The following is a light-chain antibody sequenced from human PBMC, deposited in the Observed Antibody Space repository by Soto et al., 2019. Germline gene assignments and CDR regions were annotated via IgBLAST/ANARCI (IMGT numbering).Light chain of an antibody. J-gene: IGLJ2*01. V-gene: IGLV1-47*01. Sequence: QSVLTQPPSASGTPGQRVTISCSGSSSNIGSNYVYWYQQLPGTAPKLLIYRNNQRPSGVPDRFSGSNSGTSASLAISWLRSEEEADYYCAAWDDSLSGPGVFGGGTKLTVL. CDR1: SSNIGSNY. CDR3: AAWDDSLSGPGV. CDR2: RNN.